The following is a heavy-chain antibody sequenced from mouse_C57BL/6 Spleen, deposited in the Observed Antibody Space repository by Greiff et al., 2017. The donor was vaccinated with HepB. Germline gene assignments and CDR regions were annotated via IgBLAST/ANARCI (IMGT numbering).Heavy chain of an antibody. Sequence: QVQLQQPGTELVKPGASVKLSCKASGYTFTSYWMHWVKQRPGQGLEWIGNINPSNGGTNYNEKFKSKATLTVDKSSSTAYMQLSSLTSEDAAVYYCAREVLYDYCAMDYWGQGTSVTVSS. CDR1: GYTFTSYW. V-gene: IGHV1-53*01. D-gene: IGHD2-3*01. J-gene: IGHJ4*01. CDR3: AREVLYDYCAMDY. CDR2: INPSNGGT.